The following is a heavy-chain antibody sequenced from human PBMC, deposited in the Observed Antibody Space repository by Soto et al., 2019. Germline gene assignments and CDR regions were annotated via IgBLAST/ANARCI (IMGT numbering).Heavy chain of an antibody. J-gene: IGHJ4*02. D-gene: IGHD4-4*01. V-gene: IGHV4-31*03. CDR1: GGSISSGGYY. Sequence: SETLSLTCTVSGGSISSGGYYWSWIRQHPGKGLEWIGYIYYSGSTYYNPSLKSRVTISVDTSKNQFSLKLGSVTAADTAVYYCARNGRSNYHLIYWGQGTLVTVSS. CDR3: ARNGRSNYHLIY. CDR2: IYYSGST.